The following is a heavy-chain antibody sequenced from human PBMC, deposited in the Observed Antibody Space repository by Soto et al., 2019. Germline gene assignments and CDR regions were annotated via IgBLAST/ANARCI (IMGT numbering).Heavy chain of an antibody. D-gene: IGHD6-6*01. Sequence: QVQLQESGPGLVKPSQTLSLTCTVSGGSISSGGYFWSWIRQHPGKGLEWIGFIYYSGSTYYNPSLKSRVTISVDTSKNQFSLKLSYVTAADTAVYYCAREGAAPYSYYGMDVWGQGTTVTVSS. CDR2: IYYSGST. CDR1: GGSISSGGYF. J-gene: IGHJ6*02. CDR3: AREGAAPYSYYGMDV. V-gene: IGHV4-31*03.